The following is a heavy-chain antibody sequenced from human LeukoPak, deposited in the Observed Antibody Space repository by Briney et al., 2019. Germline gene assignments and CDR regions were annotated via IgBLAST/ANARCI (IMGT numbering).Heavy chain of an antibody. J-gene: IGHJ3*02. Sequence: ASVKVSCKASGYTFTSYDINWVRQATGQGLEWMGWMNPNSGNTGYAQKFQGRVTMTRNTSISTAYMELSGLRSEDTAVYYCARGDRSFDAFDIWGQGTMVTVSS. CDR1: GYTFTSYD. V-gene: IGHV1-8*01. CDR2: MNPNSGNT. CDR3: ARGDRSFDAFDI. D-gene: IGHD3-22*01.